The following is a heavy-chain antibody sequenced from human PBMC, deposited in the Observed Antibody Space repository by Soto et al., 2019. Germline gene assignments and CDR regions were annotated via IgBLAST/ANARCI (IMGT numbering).Heavy chain of an antibody. Sequence: SETLSHTCTVSGDSVTSGDYYWSWIRQPPGQGLEWIGEIYRTGSTNYNPSLKSRVTISLDKSENQFSLKVTSLTAADTAVYYCASRDPGTSVDYWGQGTLVTVSS. D-gene: IGHD1-7*01. CDR3: ASRDPGTSVDY. J-gene: IGHJ4*02. CDR2: IYRTGST. CDR1: GDSVTSGDYY. V-gene: IGHV4-61*08.